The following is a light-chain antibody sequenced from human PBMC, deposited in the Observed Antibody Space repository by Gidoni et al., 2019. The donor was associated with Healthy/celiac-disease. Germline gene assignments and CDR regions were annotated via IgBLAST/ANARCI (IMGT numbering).Light chain of an antibody. Sequence: EIVMTQPPATLSASPGERATRSCRASQSVSSNLAWYQQKPGQAPRLLIYGASTRATGIPARFSGSGSGTEFTLTISSLQSEDFAVYYCQQYNNWPSFTFGQGTKLEIK. V-gene: IGKV3-15*01. CDR3: QQYNNWPSFT. CDR2: GAS. J-gene: IGKJ2*01. CDR1: QSVSSN.